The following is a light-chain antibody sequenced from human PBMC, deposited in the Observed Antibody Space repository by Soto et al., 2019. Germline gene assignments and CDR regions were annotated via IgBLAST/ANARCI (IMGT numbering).Light chain of an antibody. Sequence: EIVMTQSPATLSVSPGERATLSCRASQSVSSNLAWYQQKPGQAPRLLIYGASTRATGIPARFSGSGSGTEFTLTSSRLQSEDFAVYYRQQYNTWVTFGQGTKVEIK. J-gene: IGKJ1*01. CDR3: QQYNTWVT. CDR1: QSVSSN. V-gene: IGKV3-15*01. CDR2: GAS.